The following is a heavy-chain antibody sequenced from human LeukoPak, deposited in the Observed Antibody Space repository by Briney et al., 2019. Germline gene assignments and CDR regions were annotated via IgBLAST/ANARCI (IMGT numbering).Heavy chain of an antibody. CDR2: ISSSSSYI. Sequence: GGSLRLSCAASGFTFSSYSMNWVRQAPGKGLEWVSSISSSSSYIYYADSVKGRFTISRDNAKNSLYLQMNSLRAEDTALYYCAATPSGYSSGWYLRSAQGSMDYWGQGTLVTVSS. D-gene: IGHD6-19*01. V-gene: IGHV3-21*04. CDR3: AATPSGYSSGWYLRSAQGSMDY. CDR1: GFTFSSYS. J-gene: IGHJ4*02.